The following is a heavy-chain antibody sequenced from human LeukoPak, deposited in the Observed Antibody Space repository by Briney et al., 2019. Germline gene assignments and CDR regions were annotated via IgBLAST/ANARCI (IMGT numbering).Heavy chain of an antibody. D-gene: IGHD6-19*01. CDR3: ASGYSSGPVY. J-gene: IGHJ4*02. CDR2: IKTDGYDK. V-gene: IGHV3-7*01. Sequence: QPGGSLRLSCAASGFTFSNYWMGWVRQAPGKGLEWVANIKTDGYDKYYADSVKGRFTISRDNAKSSLYLQMDSLRAEDTAVYYCASGYSSGPVYWGQGNLVTVSS. CDR1: GFTFSNYW.